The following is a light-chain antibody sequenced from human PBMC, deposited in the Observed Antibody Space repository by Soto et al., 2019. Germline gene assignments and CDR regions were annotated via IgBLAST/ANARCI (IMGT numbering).Light chain of an antibody. V-gene: IGLV1-44*01. CDR1: SSNIGNNV. J-gene: IGLJ2*01. CDR2: SNN. CDR3: AAWDDSLNGVV. Sequence: QSVLTQSPSASGTPGQRVTISCSGSSSNIGNNVVNWYQQFPGTAPKLLIYSNNQRPSGVPDRLSGSKSGTSASLAISGLQSEDEAQYYCAAWDDSLNGVVFGGGTKLTVL.